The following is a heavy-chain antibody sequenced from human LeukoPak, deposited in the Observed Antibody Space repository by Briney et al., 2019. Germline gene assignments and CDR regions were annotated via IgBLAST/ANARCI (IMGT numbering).Heavy chain of an antibody. CDR1: GFTFSSYA. V-gene: IGHV3-23*01. Sequence: GGSLRLSCAASGFTFSSYAMSWVRQAPGKGLEWVSAISGSGGSTYYADSVKGRFTISRDNAKNSLYLQMNSLRAEDTAVYYCARDGYYYGSGSPGTPYYYYYMDVWGKGTTVTVSS. J-gene: IGHJ6*03. CDR2: ISGSGGST. D-gene: IGHD3-10*01. CDR3: ARDGYYYGSGSPGTPYYYYYMDV.